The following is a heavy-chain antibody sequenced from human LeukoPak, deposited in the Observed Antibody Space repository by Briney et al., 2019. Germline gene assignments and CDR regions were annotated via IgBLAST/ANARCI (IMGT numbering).Heavy chain of an antibody. CDR1: GDSISSSSYY. CDR2: IYYSGST. V-gene: IGHV4-39*07. CDR3: ARVVIVVVIPDAFDI. D-gene: IGHD3-22*01. Sequence: SETLSLTCTVSGDSISSSSYYWGWIRQPPGKGLEWIGRIYYSGSTYYNPSLKSRVTISVDTSKNQFSLKLSSVTAADTAVYYCARVVIVVVIPDAFDIWGQGTMVTVSS. J-gene: IGHJ3*02.